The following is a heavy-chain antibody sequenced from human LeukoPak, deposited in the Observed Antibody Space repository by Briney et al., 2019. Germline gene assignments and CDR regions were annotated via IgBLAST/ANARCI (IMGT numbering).Heavy chain of an antibody. Sequence: ASVKVSCKASGYTFAGYYMHWVRQAPGQGLEWMGWNNPNSGGTNYAQKFQGRVTMTRDTSISTAYIELSRLRSDDTAVYYCARDHPEWLLSDWFDPWGQGTLVTVSS. D-gene: IGHD3-3*01. CDR3: ARDHPEWLLSDWFDP. CDR1: GYTFAGYY. J-gene: IGHJ5*02. CDR2: NNPNSGGT. V-gene: IGHV1-2*02.